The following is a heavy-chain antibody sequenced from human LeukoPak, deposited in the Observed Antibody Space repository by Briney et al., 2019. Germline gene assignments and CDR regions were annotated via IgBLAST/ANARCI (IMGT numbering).Heavy chain of an antibody. CDR3: ARGTTDYIGMDV. J-gene: IGHJ6*02. Sequence: GGSLRLSCTASAFTFSTYSMNWVRQAPGKGLEWVSSITSSSSYTYYADSVKGRFTISRDNAQNSLYLQMNSLRADDTAVYYCARGTTDYIGMDVWGQGTTVTVSS. D-gene: IGHD4-17*01. CDR2: ITSSSSYT. CDR1: AFTFSTYS. V-gene: IGHV3-21*01.